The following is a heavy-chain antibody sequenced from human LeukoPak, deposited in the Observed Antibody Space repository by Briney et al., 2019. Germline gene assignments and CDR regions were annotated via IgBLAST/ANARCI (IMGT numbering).Heavy chain of an antibody. CDR2: INPSGGST. J-gene: IGHJ5*02. CDR3: ARDIVVVVVSSGNWFDP. CDR1: GYTFTSYY. V-gene: IGHV1-46*01. D-gene: IGHD2-15*01. Sequence: ASVKVSCKASGYTFTSYYMHWVRQAPGQGLEWMGIINPSGGSTSYAQKFQGRVTITADTSTSTAYMELRSLRSDDTAVYYCARDIVVVVVSSGNWFDPWGQGTLVTVSS.